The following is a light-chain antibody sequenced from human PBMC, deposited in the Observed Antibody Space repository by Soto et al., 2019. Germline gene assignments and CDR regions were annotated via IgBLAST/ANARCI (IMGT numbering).Light chain of an antibody. J-gene: IGLJ2*01. CDR1: SSDIGGYNY. Sequence: QSALTQPASVSGSPGQSITISCTGTSSDIGGYNYVSWYQQHPGKAPKLMIYDVINRPSGVSNRFSGSKSGNTASLTISGLQAEDEAAYYCSSYTTSSTLVVFGGGTQLTVL. CDR3: SSYTTSSTLVV. V-gene: IGLV2-14*01. CDR2: DVI.